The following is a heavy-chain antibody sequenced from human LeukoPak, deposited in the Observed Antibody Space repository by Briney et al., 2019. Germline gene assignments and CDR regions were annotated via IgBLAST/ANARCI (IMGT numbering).Heavy chain of an antibody. CDR2: ISSSGSTI. Sequence: PGGSLRLSCAASGFTFSSYEMNWVRQAPGKGLEWVSYISSSGSTIYYADSVKGRFTISRDNAKNSLYLQMNSLRAEDTAAYYCAREKHYYDSSGYYYRGYYYYGMDVWGQGTTVTVSS. J-gene: IGHJ6*02. D-gene: IGHD3-22*01. V-gene: IGHV3-48*03. CDR3: AREKHYYDSSGYYYRGYYYYGMDV. CDR1: GFTFSSYE.